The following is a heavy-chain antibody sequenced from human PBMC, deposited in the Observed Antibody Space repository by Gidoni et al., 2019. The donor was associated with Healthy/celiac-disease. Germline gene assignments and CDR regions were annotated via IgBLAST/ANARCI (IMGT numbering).Heavy chain of an antibody. J-gene: IGHJ4*02. V-gene: IGHV4-31*03. CDR2: IYYSGST. CDR3: ARGGLELELRV. CDR1: GGSISRGGYY. D-gene: IGHD1-7*01. Sequence: HVQLQESGPGLVKPSQTLSLTCTVSGGSISRGGYYWSWSRQHPGKGLEWIGYIYYSGSTYYNPSLKSRVTISVDTSKNQVSLKLSSVTAADTAVYYWARGGLELELRVWGQGTLVTVSS.